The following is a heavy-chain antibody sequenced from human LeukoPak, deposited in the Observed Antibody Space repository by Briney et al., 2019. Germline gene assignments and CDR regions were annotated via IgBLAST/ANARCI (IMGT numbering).Heavy chain of an antibody. J-gene: IGHJ4*02. CDR3: AKGLRGSSYDY. Sequence: PGGSLRLPCAASGFTFNNFAMSWVRQAPGKGLEWVSGISGSGGNTHYADSVKGRFTISRDNSKNMLYLQMNSLRAEDTAVYYCAKGLRGSSYDYWGQGTLVTVSS. CDR2: ISGSGGNT. D-gene: IGHD6-13*01. CDR1: GFTFNNFA. V-gene: IGHV3-23*01.